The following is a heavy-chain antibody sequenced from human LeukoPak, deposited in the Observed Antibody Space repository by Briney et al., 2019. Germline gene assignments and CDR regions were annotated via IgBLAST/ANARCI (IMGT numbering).Heavy chain of an antibody. CDR3: ARDSGRDGYSFDY. CDR1: GASISSGGYY. Sequence: SETLSLTCTVSGASISSGGYYWSWIRQHPGKGLEWIGYIYYSGSTYYNPSLKSRVTISVDTSKNQFSLKLSSVTAADTAVYYCARDSGRDGYSFDYWGQGTLVTVSS. J-gene: IGHJ4*02. V-gene: IGHV4-31*03. CDR2: IYYSGST. D-gene: IGHD5-24*01.